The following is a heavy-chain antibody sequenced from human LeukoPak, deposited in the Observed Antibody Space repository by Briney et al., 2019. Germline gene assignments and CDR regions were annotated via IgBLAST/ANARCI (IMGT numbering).Heavy chain of an antibody. CDR3: ARIRRLYDFWSGYYE. Sequence: SGPTLVNPPQTLTLTCTFSGFSLRTRGMRVSWIRQPPGKALEWLARIDWDDDKYCSTSLKTRLTISKATSKNQVVLTMTNMDPVDTATYYCARIRRLYDFWSGYYEWGQGTLVTVSS. CDR1: GFSLRTRGMR. CDR2: IDWDDDK. V-gene: IGHV2-70*04. J-gene: IGHJ4*02. D-gene: IGHD3-3*01.